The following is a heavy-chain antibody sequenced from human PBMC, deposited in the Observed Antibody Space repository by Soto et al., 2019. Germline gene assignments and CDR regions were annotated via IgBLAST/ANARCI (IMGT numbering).Heavy chain of an antibody. CDR2: IIPIFGTA. CDR1: GGTFSSYA. CDR3: ARGGEDYGVYNWFDP. Sequence: SVKVSCKASGGTFSSYAISWVRQAPGQGLEWMGGIIPIFGTANYAQKFHGRVTITADESTSTAYMELSSLRSEDTAVYYCARGGEDYGVYNWFDPWGQGTLVTVSS. V-gene: IGHV1-69*13. J-gene: IGHJ5*02. D-gene: IGHD4-17*01.